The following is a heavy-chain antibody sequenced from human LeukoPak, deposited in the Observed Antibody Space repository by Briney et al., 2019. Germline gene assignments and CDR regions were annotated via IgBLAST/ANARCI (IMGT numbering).Heavy chain of an antibody. D-gene: IGHD6-19*01. CDR1: GFTDSDYN. Sequence: GGSLRLSCAASGFTDSDYNMNWVRQAPGKGLEWVSYISSSSLTIYYADSVKGRFTISRDNAKNSLYLQMDSLRDEDTAVYYCARDRSSGFHWGQGTLVTVSS. J-gene: IGHJ4*02. CDR2: ISSSSLTI. V-gene: IGHV3-48*02. CDR3: ARDRSSGFH.